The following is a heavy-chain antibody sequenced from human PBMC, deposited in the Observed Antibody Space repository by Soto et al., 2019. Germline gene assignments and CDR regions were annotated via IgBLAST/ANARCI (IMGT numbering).Heavy chain of an antibody. CDR3: ARGGVRGTTSRGQVYN. Sequence: QVQVVESGGGLVKPGGSLRLSCAASGFTFSDYYMNWIRQAPGKGLEWVSYISSSSDYTKYADSVKGRFTISRDNAKSSLYLQINSRRAEDTAVYYCARGGVRGTTSRGQVYNWGQGTLVTVSS. J-gene: IGHJ4*02. V-gene: IGHV3-11*06. D-gene: IGHD1-7*01. CDR1: GFTFSDYY. CDR2: ISSSSDYT.